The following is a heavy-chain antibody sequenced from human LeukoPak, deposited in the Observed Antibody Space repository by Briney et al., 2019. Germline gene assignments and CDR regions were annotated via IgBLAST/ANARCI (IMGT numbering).Heavy chain of an antibody. V-gene: IGHV1-46*01. CDR1: GYTFTSNY. CDR2: ISPSGGST. D-gene: IGHD1-20*01. Sequence: ASVKVSCKAFGYTFTSNYMHWVRQAPGQGPEWMGVISPSGGSTTYAQKFQGRVTLTRDMSTSTAYMELRSLRSDDTAVYCCARGRYNWKFDYWGQGTLVTVSS. CDR3: ARGRYNWKFDY. J-gene: IGHJ4*02.